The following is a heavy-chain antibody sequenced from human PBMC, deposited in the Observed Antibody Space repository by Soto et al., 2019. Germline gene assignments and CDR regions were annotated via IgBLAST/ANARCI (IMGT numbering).Heavy chain of an antibody. CDR3: ATSPRRMVRGVIIPYFDY. J-gene: IGHJ4*02. CDR2: FDPEDGET. D-gene: IGHD3-10*01. CDR1: GYTLTELS. Sequence: ASVKVSCKVSGYTLTELSMHWVRQAPGKGLEWMGGFDPEDGETIYAQKFQGRVTMTEDTSTDTAYMELSSLRSEDTAVYYCATSPRRMVRGVIIPYFDYWGQGTLVTVSS. V-gene: IGHV1-24*01.